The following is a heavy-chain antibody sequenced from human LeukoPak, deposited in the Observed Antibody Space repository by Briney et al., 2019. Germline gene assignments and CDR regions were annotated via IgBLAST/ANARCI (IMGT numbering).Heavy chain of an antibody. D-gene: IGHD1-20*01. CDR3: ARDRYNWNDGHPVSFDY. CDR2: TYYRSKWYN. Sequence: SQTLSLTCAISGDSVSSNSAAWNWIRQSPSRGLEWLGRTYYRSKWYNDYAVSVKSRITINPDTSKNQFSLQLNSVTPEDTAVYYCARDRYNWNDGHPVSFDYWGQGTLVTVSS. CDR1: GDSVSSNSAA. V-gene: IGHV6-1*01. J-gene: IGHJ4*02.